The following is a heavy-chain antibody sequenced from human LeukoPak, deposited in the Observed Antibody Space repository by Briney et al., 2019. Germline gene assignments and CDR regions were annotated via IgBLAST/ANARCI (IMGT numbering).Heavy chain of an antibody. J-gene: IGHJ4*02. D-gene: IGHD6-13*01. V-gene: IGHV3-53*01. CDR2: IYSGGST. CDR1: GFTFSSNY. Sequence: GGSLRLSCAASGFTFSSNYMSWVRQAPGKGLEWVAVIYSGGSTYYADSVKGRFTISRDNSKNTLYLKINSLSAEDTAVYYCANEYSSTWYNYWGQGTLVTVSS. CDR3: ANEYSSTWYNY.